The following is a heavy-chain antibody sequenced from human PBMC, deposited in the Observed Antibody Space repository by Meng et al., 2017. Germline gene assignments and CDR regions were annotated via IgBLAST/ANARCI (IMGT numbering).Heavy chain of an antibody. CDR3: ARDTVEAYCGGDCCPLGY. D-gene: IGHD2-21*02. CDR1: GGSFSGYY. Sequence: GYLQQWGPGLLKPSATLALTCAVYGGSFSGYYWSWIRQPPGKGLEWIGEINHSGSTNYNPSLKSRVTISVDTSKNQFSLKLSSVTAADTAVYYCARDTVEAYCGGDCCPLGYWGQGTLVTVSS. CDR2: INHSGST. J-gene: IGHJ4*02. V-gene: IGHV4-34*01.